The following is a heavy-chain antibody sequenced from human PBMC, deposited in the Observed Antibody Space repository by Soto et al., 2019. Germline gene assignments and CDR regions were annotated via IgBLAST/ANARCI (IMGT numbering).Heavy chain of an antibody. D-gene: IGHD2-15*01. CDR1: GFSLSTSGVG. J-gene: IGHJ5*02. V-gene: IGHV2-5*02. CDR2: IYWDDDK. CDR3: AHRRAYCSGGTCYSIWFDP. Sequence: SGPRLVNPTQTLTLTCTFSGFSLSTSGVGVGWIRQPPGKALEWLALIYWDDDKRYSPSLKSRLTITKDTSKNQVVLTMTNMDPVDTATYYCAHRRAYCSGGTCYSIWFDPWGQGTLVTVPS.